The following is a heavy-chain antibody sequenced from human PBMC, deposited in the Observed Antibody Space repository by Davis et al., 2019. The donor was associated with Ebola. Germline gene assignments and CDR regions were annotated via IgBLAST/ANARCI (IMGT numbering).Heavy chain of an antibody. V-gene: IGHV4-30-4*07. CDR2: IYYTGST. Sequence: MPSETLSLTCTVSGGSISSGYYSWSWIRQPPGKGLEWIGYIYYTGSTYYNPSLKSRVTISLDTSKNQISLKLSSVTAADTAVYYCAGDICGGDCPGHFDYWGQGTLVTVSS. CDR1: GGSISSGYYS. CDR3: AGDICGGDCPGHFDY. D-gene: IGHD2-21*02. J-gene: IGHJ4*02.